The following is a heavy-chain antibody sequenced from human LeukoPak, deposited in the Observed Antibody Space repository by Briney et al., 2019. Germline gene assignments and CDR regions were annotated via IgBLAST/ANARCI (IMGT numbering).Heavy chain of an antibody. J-gene: IGHJ5*02. CDR2: IYSGGST. CDR3: ARRYCSGGSCRFDP. V-gene: IGHV3-66*01. CDR1: GFTVSSNY. Sequence: GGSLRLSCAASGFTVSSNYMSWVRQAPGKGLEWVSVIYSGGSTYYADSVKGRFTISRDNSKNTLYLQMNSLRAEDTAVYYCARRYCSGGSCRFDPWGQGTLVTVSS. D-gene: IGHD2-15*01.